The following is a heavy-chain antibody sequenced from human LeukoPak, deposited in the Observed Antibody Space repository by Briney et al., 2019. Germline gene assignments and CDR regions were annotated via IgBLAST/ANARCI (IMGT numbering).Heavy chain of an antibody. CDR3: AKDHYYDSSGPKHAFDI. CDR1: GFTFDDYA. D-gene: IGHD3-22*01. V-gene: IGHV3-9*01. CDR2: ISWNSGSI. Sequence: GGSLRLSRAASGFTFDDYAMHGVRQAPGKGLEWVSGISWNSGSIGYADSVKGRFTISRDNAKNSLYLQMNSLRAEDTALYYCAKDHYYDSSGPKHAFDIWGQGTMVAVSS. J-gene: IGHJ3*02.